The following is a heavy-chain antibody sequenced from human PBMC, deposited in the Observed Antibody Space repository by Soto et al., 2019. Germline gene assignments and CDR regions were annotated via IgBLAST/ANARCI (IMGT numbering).Heavy chain of an antibody. J-gene: IGHJ6*02. CDR2: FIPIFGTA. CDR1: GGTFSSYA. CDR3: ARDFPPDHYYGMDV. Sequence: QVQLVQSGAEVKKPGSSVKVSCKASGGTFSSYAISWVRQAPGQGLEWMGGFIPIFGTANYAHNFQGRVRITADKSTSTAYMELSSLRSEDTAVYYCARDFPPDHYYGMDVWGQETTVTVSS. V-gene: IGHV1-69*06.